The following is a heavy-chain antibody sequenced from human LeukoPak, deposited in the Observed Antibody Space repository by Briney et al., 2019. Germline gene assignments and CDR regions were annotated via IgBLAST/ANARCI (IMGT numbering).Heavy chain of an antibody. Sequence: SGGSLRLSCVASGSTFSSYWMTWVRQAPGKGLEWVANIKQDGSEKYYVDSVKGRFTISRDNAKNSLYLQMNSLRAEDTAVYYCATCGGDCYRGIGILWGQGTLVTVSS. CDR1: GSTFSSYW. J-gene: IGHJ4*02. CDR2: IKQDGSEK. V-gene: IGHV3-7*01. CDR3: ATCGGDCYRGIGIL. D-gene: IGHD2-21*02.